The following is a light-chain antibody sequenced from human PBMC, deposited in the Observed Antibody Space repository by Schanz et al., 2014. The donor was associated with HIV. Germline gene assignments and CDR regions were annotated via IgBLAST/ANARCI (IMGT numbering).Light chain of an antibody. CDR3: QQYSRAPRT. CDR2: GAS. V-gene: IGKV3-20*01. Sequence: EIVLTQSPGTLSLSPGERATLSCRASQSVSSSYLAWYQQKPGQAPRLLIYGASSRATGTPDRFSGSESGTDVTLTISRLEPEDFAVYYCQQYSRAPRTFGQGTKVEIK. CDR1: QSVSSSY. J-gene: IGKJ1*01.